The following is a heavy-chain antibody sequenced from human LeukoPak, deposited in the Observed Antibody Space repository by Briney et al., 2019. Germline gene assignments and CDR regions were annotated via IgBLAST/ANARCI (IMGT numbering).Heavy chain of an antibody. CDR2: ICGSGGST. CDR1: GFTFTTYA. Sequence: PGGSLRLSCAASGFTFTTYAMSWVRQAPGKGLEWVSAICGSGGSTYYADSVKGRFTISSDNSKNTVYLQMNSLRAEDTAVYYCATGKNKYGGNYAEHFQYWGQGTLVTVSS. CDR3: ATGKNKYGGNYAEHFQY. J-gene: IGHJ1*01. V-gene: IGHV3-23*01. D-gene: IGHD4/OR15-4a*01.